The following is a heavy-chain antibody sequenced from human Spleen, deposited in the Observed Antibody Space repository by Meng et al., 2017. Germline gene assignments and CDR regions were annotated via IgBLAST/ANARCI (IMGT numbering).Heavy chain of an antibody. CDR1: GGSINSYY. Sequence: QWRLQEPGPGLVKPSETLSLTCTVSGGSINSYYWGRIRQPPGKGLEWIGYIFYSGGSNNNPSLRGRVTMSIDTSKKQFSLKLNSVTAADTAIYFCARVAAARPLYYFDYWGQGILVTVSS. CDR3: ARVAAARPLYYFDY. V-gene: IGHV4-59*12. CDR2: IFYSGGS. J-gene: IGHJ4*01. D-gene: IGHD6-6*01.